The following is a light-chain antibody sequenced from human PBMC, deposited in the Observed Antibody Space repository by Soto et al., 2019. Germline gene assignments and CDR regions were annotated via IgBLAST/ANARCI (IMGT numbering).Light chain of an antibody. CDR1: QSLLHSNGYNY. J-gene: IGKJ1*01. CDR2: LGS. Sequence: DIVMTQSPLSLPVTPGEPASISCRSSQSLLHSNGYNYLDWYLQKPGQSPQLLIYLGSNRSSGVPDRFSDSGSGTDFTLKISRVEAEDVGVYFCMQVLQTPRTFGQGTKVEIK. V-gene: IGKV2-28*01. CDR3: MQVLQTPRT.